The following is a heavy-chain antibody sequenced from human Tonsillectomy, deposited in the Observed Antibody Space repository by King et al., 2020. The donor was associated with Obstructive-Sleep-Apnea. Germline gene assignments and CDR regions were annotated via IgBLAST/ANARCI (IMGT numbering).Heavy chain of an antibody. J-gene: IGHJ3*02. CDR2: IWYDGSNK. Sequence: VQLVESGGGVVQPGRSLRLSCAASGFTFRSYGMHWVRQAPGKGLEWVAVIWYDGSNKYYADSVKGRFTISRDNSKNTLYLQMNSLRAEDTALYYCARNYYDSSAYYHDAFDIWGQGTMVTVSS. CDR1: GFTFRSYG. D-gene: IGHD3-22*01. CDR3: ARNYYDSSAYYHDAFDI. V-gene: IGHV3-33*01.